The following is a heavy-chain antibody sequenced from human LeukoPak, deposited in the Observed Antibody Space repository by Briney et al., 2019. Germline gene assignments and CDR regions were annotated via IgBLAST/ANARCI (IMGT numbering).Heavy chain of an antibody. V-gene: IGHV3-66*04. CDR1: GVTVTTNY. Sequence: GGSLRLSCAVSGVTVTTNYMTWVRQAPGKGLEWVSLIYGVDNAYYADSVKGRFTISRDNSKNTLYLQMNSLRDEDTAVYYCVRPKKSKAFNIWGQGTMVTVSS. J-gene: IGHJ3*02. CDR2: IYGVDNA. CDR3: VRPKKSKAFNI.